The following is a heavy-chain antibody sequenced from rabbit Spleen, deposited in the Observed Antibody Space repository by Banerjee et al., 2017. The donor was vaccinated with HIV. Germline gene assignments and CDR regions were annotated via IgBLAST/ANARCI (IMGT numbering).Heavy chain of an antibody. CDR3: ARDTGSSFSSYGMDL. CDR2: IAGSSSGFT. V-gene: IGHV1S45*01. D-gene: IGHD8-1*01. J-gene: IGHJ6*01. CDR1: GFTISNNYW. Sequence: QEQLVESRGGLVTPGGSLKLSCKASGFTISNNYWMNWVRQAPGKGLEWISCIAGSSSGFTYSATWAKGRFTCSKTSSTTVTLQMTSLTVADTATYFCARDTGSSFSSYGMDLWGQGTLVTVS.